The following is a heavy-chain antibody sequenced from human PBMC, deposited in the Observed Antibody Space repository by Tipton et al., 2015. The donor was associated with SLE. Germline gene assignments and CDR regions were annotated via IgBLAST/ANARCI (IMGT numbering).Heavy chain of an antibody. D-gene: IGHD6-19*01. Sequence: TLSLTCAVYGGSISSHYWSWIRQPPGKGLEWIGYIYYSGSTNYNPSLKSRVTISVDTSKNQFSLKLSSVTAADTAVYYCARTGYSSGWYGYWGQGTLVTVSS. CDR3: ARTGYSSGWYGY. CDR2: IYYSGST. V-gene: IGHV4-59*11. J-gene: IGHJ4*02. CDR1: GGSISSHY.